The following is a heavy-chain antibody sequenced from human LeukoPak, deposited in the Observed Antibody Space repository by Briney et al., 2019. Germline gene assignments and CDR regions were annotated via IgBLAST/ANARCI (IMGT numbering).Heavy chain of an antibody. CDR2: INPNSGST. J-gene: IGHJ4*02. V-gene: IGHV1-2*02. D-gene: IGHD6-13*01. CDR1: GYTFTGYY. Sequence: ASVKVSCKASGYTFTGYYMHWVRQAPGQGLEWMGWINPNSGSTNYAQKFQGRVTMTRDTSISTAYMELSRLRSDDTAVYYCARDLRYLIAAAGQNYWGQGTLVTVSS. CDR3: ARDLRYLIAAAGQNY.